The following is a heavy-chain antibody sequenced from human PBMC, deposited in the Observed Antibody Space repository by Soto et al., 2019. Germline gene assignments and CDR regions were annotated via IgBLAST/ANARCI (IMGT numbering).Heavy chain of an antibody. V-gene: IGHV3-23*01. Sequence: EVQLLESGGGLVQPGGSLRLSCAASGFTFSIYAMSWVRQAPGKGLEWVSAISSDGGDTYYVDSVTGRFTISRDNSRDTLYVQMNSLRADDTAVYYCVKSDRKDFWGQGTLVTVSS. D-gene: IGHD2-15*01. CDR3: VKSDRKDF. J-gene: IGHJ4*02. CDR1: GFTFSIYA. CDR2: ISSDGGDT.